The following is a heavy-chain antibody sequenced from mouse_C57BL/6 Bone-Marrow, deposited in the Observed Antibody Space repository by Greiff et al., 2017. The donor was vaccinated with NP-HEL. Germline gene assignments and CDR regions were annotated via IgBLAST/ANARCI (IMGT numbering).Heavy chain of an antibody. J-gene: IGHJ1*03. Sequence: VQLQQPGAELVKPGASVKMSCKASGYTFTSYWITWVKQRPGQGLEWIGDIYPGSGSTNYNEKFKSKATLTVDTSSSTAYMQLSSLTSEDSAVYYCATIYYYGSSSFDVWGTGTTVTVSS. CDR2: IYPGSGST. D-gene: IGHD1-1*01. V-gene: IGHV1-55*01. CDR3: ATIYYYGSSSFDV. CDR1: GYTFTSYW.